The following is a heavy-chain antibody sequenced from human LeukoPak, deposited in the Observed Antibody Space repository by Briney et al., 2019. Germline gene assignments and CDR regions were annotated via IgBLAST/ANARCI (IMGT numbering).Heavy chain of an antibody. V-gene: IGHV3-11*01. J-gene: IGHJ4*02. CDR2: ISSSGSTI. CDR3: ARDRPDYYDSSGYYPHHFDY. Sequence: GGSLKLSCAASGFIFSDYYMSWIRQAPGKGLEWVSYISSSGSTIYYADSVKGRFTISRDNAKNSLYLQMNSLRAEDTAVYYCARDRPDYYDSSGYYPHHFDYWGQGTLVTVSS. D-gene: IGHD3-22*01. CDR1: GFIFSDYY.